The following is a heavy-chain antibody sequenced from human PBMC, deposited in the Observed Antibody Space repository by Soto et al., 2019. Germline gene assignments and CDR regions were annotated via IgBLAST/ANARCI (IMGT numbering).Heavy chain of an antibody. CDR3: AKDPKDYYDSSGYPY. J-gene: IGHJ4*02. Sequence: GGSLRLSCAASGFTFSSYAMSWVRQAPGKGLEWVSAISGSGGSTYYADSVKGRFTISRDNSKNTLYLQMNSLRAEDTAVYYCAKDPKDYYDSSGYPYWGQGTLVTVSS. CDR1: GFTFSSYA. CDR2: ISGSGGST. V-gene: IGHV3-23*01. D-gene: IGHD3-22*01.